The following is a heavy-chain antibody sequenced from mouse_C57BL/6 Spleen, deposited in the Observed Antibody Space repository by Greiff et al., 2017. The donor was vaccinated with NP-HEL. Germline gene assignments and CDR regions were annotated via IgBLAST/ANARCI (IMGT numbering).Heavy chain of an antibody. D-gene: IGHD1-2*01. CDR2: IRSKSNNYAT. V-gene: IGHV10-1*01. J-gene: IGHJ2*01. CDR1: GFSFNTYA. Sequence: EVQVVESGGGLVQPKGSLKLSCAASGFSFNTYAMNWVRQAPGKGLEWVARIRSKSNNYATYYADSVKDRFTISRDDSESMLYLQMNNLKTEDTAMYYCVRGGTTALFDYWGQGTTLTVSS. CDR3: VRGGTTALFDY.